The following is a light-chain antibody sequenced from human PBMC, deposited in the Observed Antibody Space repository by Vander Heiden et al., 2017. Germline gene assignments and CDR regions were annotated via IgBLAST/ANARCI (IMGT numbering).Light chain of an antibody. J-gene: IGKJ1*01. Sequence: DIQMTQSPSTLSASVGDRVTVTCRASQSIHYYLAWFQQTPGKAPNLLISNASKLESGVPSRFSGSGSGTEFTLTITRLQPDDFATYFCQQYHSPWTFGQGTKLE. CDR3: QQYHSPWT. V-gene: IGKV1-5*01. CDR2: NAS. CDR1: QSIHYY.